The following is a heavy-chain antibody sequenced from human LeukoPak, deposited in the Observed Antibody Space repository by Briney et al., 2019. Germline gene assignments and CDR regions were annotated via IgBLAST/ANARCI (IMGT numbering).Heavy chain of an antibody. CDR3: GRDIQLSY. D-gene: IGHD1-1*01. CDR2: IGAGGTFT. V-gene: IGHV3-23*01. J-gene: IGHJ4*02. Sequence: PGGSLRLSCTASGFTFSSYAMNWVRQAPGKGLEWVSGIGAGGTFTYYADSVKGRFTISRDNSNTTLYLQMGSLRAGDTAVYFCGRDIQLSYLGQGTLVTVSS. CDR1: GFTFSSYA.